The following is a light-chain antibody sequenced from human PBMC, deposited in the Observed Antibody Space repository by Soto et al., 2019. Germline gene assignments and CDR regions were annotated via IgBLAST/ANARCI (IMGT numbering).Light chain of an antibody. V-gene: IGKV3-20*01. J-gene: IGKJ1*01. CDR3: QQYVRSPPSWT. CDR2: EAP. Sequence: EIVLTQSPGTLSLSPGERATLSCRASQRVSSRYLAWYQQKIGQPPRLLIFEAPSRATGIPDRFSGSGSGTDFTLTISSLEPEDFAVYYCQQYVRSPPSWTFGQGTKVEIK. CDR1: QRVSSRY.